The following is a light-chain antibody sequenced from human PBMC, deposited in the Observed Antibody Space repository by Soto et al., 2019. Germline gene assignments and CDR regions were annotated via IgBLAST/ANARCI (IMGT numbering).Light chain of an antibody. V-gene: IGKV3-15*01. J-gene: IGKJ4*01. CDR3: QHYNHWPQLS. Sequence: ELVMTQSPATLSVSPGERATLSCRASQSVSFNLAWYQQKPGQAPRLLIYDASTRATGIPARFSGSGSGTEFTLTISSLQSEDSALYYCQHYNHWPQLSFGGGTKVDIK. CDR1: QSVSFN. CDR2: DAS.